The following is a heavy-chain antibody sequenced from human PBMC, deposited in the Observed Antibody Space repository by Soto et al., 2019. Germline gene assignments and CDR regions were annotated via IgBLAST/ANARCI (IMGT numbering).Heavy chain of an antibody. CDR1: GFTFSSYA. Sequence: GGSLRLSCAASGFTFSSYAMSWVRQAPGKGLEWVSAISGSGGSTYYADSVKGRFTISRDNSKNTLYLQMNSLRAEDTAVYYCAKAPFGGVIATTEYFQHWGQGTLVTVSS. CDR3: AKAPFGGVIATTEYFQH. CDR2: ISGSGGST. J-gene: IGHJ1*01. D-gene: IGHD3-16*02. V-gene: IGHV3-23*01.